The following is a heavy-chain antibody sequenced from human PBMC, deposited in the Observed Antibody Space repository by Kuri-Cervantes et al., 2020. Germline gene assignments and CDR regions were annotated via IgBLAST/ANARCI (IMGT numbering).Heavy chain of an antibody. CDR3: ARYCSSTSCYGVD. CDR1: GYTFTGYY. J-gene: IGHJ4*02. CDR2: INPNSGGT. D-gene: IGHD2-2*01. V-gene: IGHV1-2*02. Sequence: ASVKVSCKASGYTFTGYYMHWVRQAPGQGLEWMGWINPNSGGTNYAQKFQGRVTMTRDTSISTAYMELSRLRSDDTAVYYCARYCSSTSCYGVDWGQGTLVTVSS.